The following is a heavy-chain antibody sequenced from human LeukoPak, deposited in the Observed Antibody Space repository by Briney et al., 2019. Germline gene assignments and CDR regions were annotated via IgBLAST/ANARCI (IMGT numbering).Heavy chain of an antibody. CDR2: ISSSGSTI. CDR1: GFTFSDYY. J-gene: IGHJ6*02. D-gene: IGHD2-2*01. V-gene: IGHV3-11*01. CDR3: ARGRCSSTSCYPYYYYGMDV. Sequence: GGSLRLSCAASGFTFSDYYMSWIRQAPGKGLEWVSYISSSGSTIYYADSVKGRFTISRDNAKNSLYLQMNSLRAEDTAVYYCARGRCSSTSCYPYYYYGMDVWGQGTTVTVSS.